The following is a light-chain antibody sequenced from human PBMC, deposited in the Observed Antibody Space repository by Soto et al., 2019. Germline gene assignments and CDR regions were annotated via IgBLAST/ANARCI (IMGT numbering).Light chain of an antibody. Sequence: QSALTQPASVSGSPGQSITISCAGSNSDVGAYNYVSWYQQHPGKARKLIIFDVSNRPSVVSDRFSASKSGNTDSLTTSGLQAEDDDDYYCSSFTTSATLMFAGGTKLTVL. CDR1: NSDVGAYNY. CDR2: DVS. J-gene: IGLJ3*02. CDR3: SSFTTSATLM. V-gene: IGLV2-14*03.